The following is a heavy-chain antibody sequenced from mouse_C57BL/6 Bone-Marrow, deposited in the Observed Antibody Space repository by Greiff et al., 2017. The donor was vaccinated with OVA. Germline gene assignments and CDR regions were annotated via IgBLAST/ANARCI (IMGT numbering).Heavy chain of an antibody. D-gene: IGHD3-2*02. Sequence: VQLVESGAELVKPGASVKLSCKASGYTFTEYTIHWVKQRSGQGLEWIGWFYPGSGSIKYNEKFKDKATLTADKSSSTVYMELSRLTSEDSAVYFCARHEGRPAQATYAMDYWGQGTSVTVSS. CDR1: GYTFTEYT. CDR3: ARHEGRPAQATYAMDY. J-gene: IGHJ4*01. V-gene: IGHV1-62-2*01. CDR2: FYPGSGSI.